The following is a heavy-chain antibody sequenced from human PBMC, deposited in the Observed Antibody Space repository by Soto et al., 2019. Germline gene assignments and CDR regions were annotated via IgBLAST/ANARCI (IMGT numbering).Heavy chain of an antibody. CDR3: ASSAGLDHLLNYYGLNV. V-gene: IGHV1-69*01. J-gene: IGHJ6*02. CDR2: IIPVLGAP. Sequence: QVHLVQSSAEVKKPGSSVKVSCKASGATFTSTAFSWVRQAPGQGIEWMGGIIPVLGAPNYAQKFQARVTITADASTTTVHMELSSLRSDDTAVYYCASSAGLDHLLNYYGLNVWGQGTTVTVSS. D-gene: IGHD6-13*01. CDR1: GATFTSTA.